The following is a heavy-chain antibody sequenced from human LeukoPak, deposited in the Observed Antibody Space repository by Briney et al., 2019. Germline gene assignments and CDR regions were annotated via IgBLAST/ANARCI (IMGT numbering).Heavy chain of an antibody. J-gene: IGHJ5*02. D-gene: IGHD6-6*01. V-gene: IGHV4-34*01. Sequence: SETLSLTCAVYGGSFSGYYWSWIRQPPGKGLEWIGETNHSGSTNYNPSLKSRVTISVDTSKNQFSLKLSSVTAADTAVYYCARGTRTARIAARPILGWFDPWGQGTLVTVSS. CDR1: GGSFSGYY. CDR2: TNHSGST. CDR3: ARGTRTARIAARPILGWFDP.